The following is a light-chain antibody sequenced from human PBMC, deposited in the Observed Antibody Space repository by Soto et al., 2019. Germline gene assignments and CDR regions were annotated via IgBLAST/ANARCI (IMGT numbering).Light chain of an antibody. CDR2: AAA. CDR1: QGIGSW. Sequence: IQMTQSPSSLSASVADRVTITCRAGQGIGSWLAWYQQKPGKAPKLLIYAAASLQSGVPSRFSGSGSGTDFTLTISNLQPEYFATYYGQQAKSLPPTFVGGTKVDIK. V-gene: IGKV1-12*01. CDR3: QQAKSLPPT. J-gene: IGKJ4*02.